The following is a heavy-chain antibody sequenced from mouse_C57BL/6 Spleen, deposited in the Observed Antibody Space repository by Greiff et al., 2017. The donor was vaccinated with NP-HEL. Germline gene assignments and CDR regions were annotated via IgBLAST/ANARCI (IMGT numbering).Heavy chain of an antibody. Sequence: QVQLQQSGPELVKPGASVKISCKASGYSFTSYYIHWVKQRPGQGLEWIGWIYPGSGNTKYNEKFKGKATLTADTSSSTAYMQLSSLTSEDSAVYYCARVYYGNYVGYFDVWGTGTTVTVSS. CDR1: GYSFTSYY. D-gene: IGHD2-1*01. CDR3: ARVYYGNYVGYFDV. V-gene: IGHV1-66*01. J-gene: IGHJ1*03. CDR2: IYPGSGNT.